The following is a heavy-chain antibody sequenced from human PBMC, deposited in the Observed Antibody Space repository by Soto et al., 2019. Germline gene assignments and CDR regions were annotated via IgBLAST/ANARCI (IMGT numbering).Heavy chain of an antibody. J-gene: IGHJ5*02. CDR3: ARRVAGWFDP. CDR2: INYSGSS. V-gene: IGHV4-61*01. Sequence: SETLSLTCTVSGGSVSSGSYYWSWIRQPPGKGLEWIGYINYSGSSNYNPSFKSRVTISVDTSKNQVSLELSSVTAADTALYYCARRVAGWFDPWGQGALVTVSS. CDR1: GGSVSSGSYY.